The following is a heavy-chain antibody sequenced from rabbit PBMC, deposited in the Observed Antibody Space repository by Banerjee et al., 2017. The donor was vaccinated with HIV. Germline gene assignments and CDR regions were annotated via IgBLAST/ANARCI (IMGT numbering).Heavy chain of an antibody. Sequence: QEHLVESGGGLVTLGGSLKLTCKASGIDFSRSFWISWVRQAPGKGLEWIACMDAGNGGSIYYASWAKGRFTISKTSSTTVTLQMTSLTAADTATYFCARDPAAYNGDGYVPYGMDLWGPGTLVTVS. D-gene: IGHD6-1*01. CDR3: ARDPAAYNGDGYVPYGMDL. CDR1: GIDFSRSFW. V-gene: IGHV1S45*01. CDR2: MDAGNGGSI. J-gene: IGHJ6*01.